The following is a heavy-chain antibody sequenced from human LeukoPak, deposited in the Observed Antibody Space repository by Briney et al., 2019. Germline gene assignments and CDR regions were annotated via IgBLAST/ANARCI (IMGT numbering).Heavy chain of an antibody. CDR3: ARVRETYYDILSPAYYYYGMDV. J-gene: IGHJ6*02. CDR1: GYTFTSYG. Sequence: ASVKVSCKASGYTFTSYGISWVRQAPGQGLEWMGWISAYNGNTNYAQKLQGRVTITADESTSTAYMELSSLRSEDTAVYYCARVRETYYDILSPAYYYYGMDVWGQGTTVTVSS. D-gene: IGHD3-9*01. V-gene: IGHV1-18*01. CDR2: ISAYNGNT.